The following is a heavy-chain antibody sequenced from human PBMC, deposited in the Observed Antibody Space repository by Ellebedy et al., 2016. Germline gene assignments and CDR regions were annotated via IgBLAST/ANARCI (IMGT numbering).Heavy chain of an antibody. CDR3: ARDTAMVDAFDI. CDR1: GFTFSSYA. CDR2: ISKDGTDA. D-gene: IGHD5-18*01. J-gene: IGHJ3*02. Sequence: GESLKISXAASGFTFSSYAMSWVRQAPGKGLVWVSRISKDGTDATYADFVKGRFTISRDNAKNSLYLQMNSLRAEDTAVYYCARDTAMVDAFDIWGQGTMVTVSS. V-gene: IGHV3-74*01.